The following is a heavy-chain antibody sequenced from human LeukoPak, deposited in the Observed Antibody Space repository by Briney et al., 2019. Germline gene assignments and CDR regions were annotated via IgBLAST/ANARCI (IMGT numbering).Heavy chain of an antibody. CDR3: ARVVDGSGTYDNHDSFDI. D-gene: IGHD3-10*01. CDR2: ISSSGSTI. CDR1: GFTFSSYA. J-gene: IGHJ3*02. Sequence: GGSLRLSCAASGFTFSSYAMSWIRQAPGKGLEWDSYISSSGSTIFYADSVKGRFTISRDNAKSSLHLQMNSLRAEDTAVYYCARVVDGSGTYDNHDSFDIWGQGTMVTVSS. V-gene: IGHV3-11*01.